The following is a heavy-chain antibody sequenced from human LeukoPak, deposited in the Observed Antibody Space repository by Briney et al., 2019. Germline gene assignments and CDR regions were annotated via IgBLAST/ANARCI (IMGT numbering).Heavy chain of an antibody. CDR3: ARGDSSGYYYYGLDV. CDR1: GFTFSNYW. V-gene: IGHV3-7*01. J-gene: IGHJ6*02. D-gene: IGHD3-22*01. CDR2: MKQDGSEK. Sequence: PGGSLRLSCAASGFTFSNYWMSWVRQAPGKGLEWVANMKQDGSEKYYVDSVKGRFTTSRDNAKNSLYLQMNSLRAEDTGVYYCARGDSSGYYYYGLDVWGQGTTVTVSS.